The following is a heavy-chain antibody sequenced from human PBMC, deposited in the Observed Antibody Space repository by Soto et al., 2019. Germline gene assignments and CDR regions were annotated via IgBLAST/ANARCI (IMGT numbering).Heavy chain of an antibody. CDR2: ISGSGGST. CDR3: AKDLAVAGAGRSRVDY. D-gene: IGHD6-19*01. CDR1: GFTFSSYA. Sequence: GGSLRLSCAASGFTFSSYAMSWVRQAPGKGLEWVSAISGSGGSTYYADSVKGRFTISRDNSKNTLYLQMNSLRAEDTAVYYCAKDLAVAGAGRSRVDYWGQGTLVTVSS. J-gene: IGHJ4*02. V-gene: IGHV3-23*01.